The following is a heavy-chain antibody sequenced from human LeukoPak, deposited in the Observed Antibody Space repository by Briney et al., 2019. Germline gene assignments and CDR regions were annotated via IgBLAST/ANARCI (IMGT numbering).Heavy chain of an antibody. CDR1: GGSISSAGYY. Sequence: SETLSLTCTVSGGSISSAGYYWDWIRQPLGKGLEWIGDISYSGSPNYNPSLRSRATMSLDTSKNQVSLKLSSISAADTAVYYCARHGRGEAAVSGLDPWGQGTLVTVSS. V-gene: IGHV4-39*01. CDR3: ARHGRGEAAVSGLDP. CDR2: ISYSGSP. D-gene: IGHD3-10*01. J-gene: IGHJ5*02.